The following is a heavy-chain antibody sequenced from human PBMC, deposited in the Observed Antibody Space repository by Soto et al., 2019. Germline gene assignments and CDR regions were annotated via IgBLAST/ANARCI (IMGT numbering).Heavy chain of an antibody. CDR1: GFTFSSYA. J-gene: IGHJ4*02. CDR3: AKGGRYFSSTSCYSLDY. Sequence: EVQLLESGGGLVQPGGSLRLSCAASGFTFSSYAMSWVRQAPGKGLEWVSAISGSGGSTYYEDSVKGRFTISRDNSKNTLYRQMNSLGAEDTAVYYCAKGGRYFSSTSCYSLDYWVQGTLVTVSS. V-gene: IGHV3-23*01. CDR2: ISGSGGST. D-gene: IGHD2-2*01.